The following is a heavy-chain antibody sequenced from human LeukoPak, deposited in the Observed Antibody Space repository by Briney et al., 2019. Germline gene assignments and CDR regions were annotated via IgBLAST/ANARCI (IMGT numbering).Heavy chain of an antibody. CDR1: GGSISSYY. D-gene: IGHD3-16*01. CDR3: ARGNVLYYYYGMDV. Sequence: PSETLSLTCTVSGGSISSYYWSWIRQPPGKGLEWIGYIYYSGSTNYNPSLKSRVTISVDTSKNQFSLKLSSVTAADTAVYYCARGNVLYYYYGMDVWGQGTTVTVSS. V-gene: IGHV4-59*01. CDR2: IYYSGST. J-gene: IGHJ6*02.